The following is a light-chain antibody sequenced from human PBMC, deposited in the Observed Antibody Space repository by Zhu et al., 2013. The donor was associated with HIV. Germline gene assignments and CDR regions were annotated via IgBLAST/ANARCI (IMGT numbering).Light chain of an antibody. CDR3: GTWDSSLSAVV. CDR1: TSNIGNNY. CDR2: DHN. V-gene: IGLV1-51*01. J-gene: IGLJ2*01. Sequence: QSVLTQPPSVSAAAGQKVTISCFGSTSNIGNNYVSWYQQFPGTAPKLLIYDHNKRPSGIPDRFSGSKSGTSATLGITGLQTGDEADYYCGTWDSSLSAVVFGGGTKLTVL.